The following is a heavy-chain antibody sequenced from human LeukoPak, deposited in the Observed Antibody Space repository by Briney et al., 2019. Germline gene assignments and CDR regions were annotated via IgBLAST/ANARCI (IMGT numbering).Heavy chain of an antibody. J-gene: IGHJ4*02. CDR2: ISYSGST. CDR3: ARQDSEGRWPSDY. Sequence: SETLSLTCAVSGGSISSSSYYWGWIRQPPGKGLEWIGSISYSGSTYYNPSLKSRVTISVDTSKNQFSLKLTSVNATDTAMYYCARQDSEGRWPSDYWGQGTLVTVSS. CDR1: GGSISSSSYY. V-gene: IGHV4-39*01. D-gene: IGHD5-24*01.